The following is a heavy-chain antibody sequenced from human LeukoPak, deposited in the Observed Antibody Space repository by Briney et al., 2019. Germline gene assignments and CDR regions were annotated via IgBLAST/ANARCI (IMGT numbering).Heavy chain of an antibody. Sequence: PGGXXRLSCVASGFTLSSYSMNWVRQAPGKGLEWVSVISSTGSYIKYAESVKGRFTISRDNAKNSLFLEMKSLRAEDTAVYYCAREAWFDPWGQGTLVTVSS. V-gene: IGHV3-21*06. CDR2: ISSTGSYI. J-gene: IGHJ5*02. CDR1: GFTLSSYS. CDR3: AREAWFDP.